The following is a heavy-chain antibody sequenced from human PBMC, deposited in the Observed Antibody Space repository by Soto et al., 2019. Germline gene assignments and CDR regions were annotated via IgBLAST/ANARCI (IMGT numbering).Heavy chain of an antibody. CDR3: TTGVWTTYYSFDI. CDR2: IKSKFDGGTT. J-gene: IGHJ3*02. V-gene: IGHV3-15*01. Sequence: EVQLVESGGGLVKPGGSLRLSCGASGFTFSNAWMTWVRQAPGKGLEWVGRIKSKFDGGTTDYTAPVKGRFTISRDDSQNTLYLQMNGLKTEDTAVYYCTTGVWTTYYSFDIWGQGTLLTVSS. D-gene: IGHD3-10*01. CDR1: GFTFSNAW.